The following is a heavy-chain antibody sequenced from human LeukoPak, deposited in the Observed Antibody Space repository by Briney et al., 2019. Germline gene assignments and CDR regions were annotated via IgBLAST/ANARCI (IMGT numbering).Heavy chain of an antibody. D-gene: IGHD3-22*01. Sequence: SETLSLTCAVYGGSFSGYYWSWIRQPPGKGLEWIGEINHSGSTNYNPSLKSRVTISVDTSKNQFSLKLSSVTAADTAVYYCASSTYYYDSSGYSPLDYWGQGTLVTVSS. CDR1: GGSFSGYY. V-gene: IGHV4-34*01. J-gene: IGHJ4*02. CDR3: ASSTYYYDSSGYSPLDY. CDR2: INHSGST.